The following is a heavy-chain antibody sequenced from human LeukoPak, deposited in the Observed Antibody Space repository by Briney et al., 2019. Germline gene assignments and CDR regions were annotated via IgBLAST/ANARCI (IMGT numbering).Heavy chain of an antibody. D-gene: IGHD1-26*01. CDR1: GGSISSYY. V-gene: IGHV4-59*01. CDR3: ARHSGGTYYVSLDP. J-gene: IGHJ5*02. CDR2: IYYSGST. Sequence: SETLSLTCTVSGGSISSYYWSWIRQPPGKGLEWIGYIYYSGSTNYNPSLKSRVTISVDTSKNQFSLKLSSVTAADTAVYYCARHSGGTYYVSLDPWGQGTLVTVSS.